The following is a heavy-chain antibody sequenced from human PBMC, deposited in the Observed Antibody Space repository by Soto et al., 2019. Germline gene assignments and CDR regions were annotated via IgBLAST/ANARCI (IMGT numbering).Heavy chain of an antibody. Sequence: EVQLVESGGGLVQPGGSLRLSCAASGFTVSSNYMTWVRQAPGKGLEWVSLIQSGGRTYYAGSVKGRFTISRDNSKNTLFLKMTSLRVEATVVYSCGRDEVHCSGGRCYGVPMAVWGKGTTVTVSS. D-gene: IGHD2-15*01. CDR3: GRDEVHCSGGRCYGVPMAV. V-gene: IGHV3-66*01. CDR2: IQSGGRT. CDR1: GFTVSSNY. J-gene: IGHJ6*03.